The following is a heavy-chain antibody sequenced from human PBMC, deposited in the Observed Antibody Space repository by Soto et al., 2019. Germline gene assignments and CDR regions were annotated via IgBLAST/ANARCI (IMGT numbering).Heavy chain of an antibody. CDR2: INHSGST. CDR3: ARLALYDILTGYPNPPYYYYGMDV. CDR1: GGSFSGYY. D-gene: IGHD3-9*01. Sequence: SETLSLTCAVYGGSFSGYYWSWIRQPPGKGLEWIGEINHSGSTNYNPSLKSRVTISVDTSTNQFSLKLSSVTAADTAVYYCARLALYDILTGYPNPPYYYYGMDVWGQGTTVTVSS. V-gene: IGHV4-34*01. J-gene: IGHJ6*02.